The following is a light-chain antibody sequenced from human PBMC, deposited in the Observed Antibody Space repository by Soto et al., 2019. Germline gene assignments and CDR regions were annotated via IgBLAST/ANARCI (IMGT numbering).Light chain of an antibody. CDR2: GAS. V-gene: IGKV3-20*01. J-gene: IGKJ5*01. CDR1: QSVSSR. CDR3: QQYGGSPIP. Sequence: TLSPCALSLSPRERANLSCRASQSVSSRLAWYQHKPGQAPRLLISGASSRATGIPDRFSGSGSGTDFTLTISRLEPEDFALYYCQQYGGSPIPFGQVTRLEVK.